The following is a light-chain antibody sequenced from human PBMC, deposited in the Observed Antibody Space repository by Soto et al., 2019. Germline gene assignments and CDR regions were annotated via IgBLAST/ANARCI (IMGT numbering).Light chain of an antibody. Sequence: DIQMTQSPPSLSVSVGDRVTITCQASQDISNYLHWFQQKPGKAPQLLIFDVSNLQTGVLSRFSGGGSGTDFALTISSLEPEDIATYYCQQYDSLPLTFGQGTRLEIK. CDR3: QQYDSLPLT. V-gene: IGKV1-33*01. CDR2: DVS. CDR1: QDISNY. J-gene: IGKJ5*01.